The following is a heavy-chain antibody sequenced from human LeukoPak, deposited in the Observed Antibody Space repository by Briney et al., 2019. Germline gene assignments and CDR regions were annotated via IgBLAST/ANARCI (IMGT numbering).Heavy chain of an antibody. D-gene: IGHD1-26*01. CDR1: GFTLSSYW. Sequence: SGGSLRLSCAASGFTLSSYWMSWVRQAPGKGLEWVANIKKDGGEKYYVDSVKGRFTISRDNAKNSLYLQMNSLRDEDTAVYYCAKGRGWEASYYYYYMDVWGKGTTVTISS. J-gene: IGHJ6*03. CDR3: AKGRGWEASYYYYYMDV. CDR2: IKKDGGEK. V-gene: IGHV3-7*01.